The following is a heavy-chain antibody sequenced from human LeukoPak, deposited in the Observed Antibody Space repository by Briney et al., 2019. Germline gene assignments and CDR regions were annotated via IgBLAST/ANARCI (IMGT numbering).Heavy chain of an antibody. V-gene: IGHV4-30-2*02. D-gene: IGHD6-13*01. J-gene: IGHJ5*02. CDR1: GGSISSGGYY. Sequence: PSQTLSLTCTVSGGSISSGGYYWSWIRQPPGKGLEWIGYIYHSGSTYYNPSLKSRVTISVDRSKNQFSLKLSSVTAADTAVYYCATFVWSLHSSSWLAPFDPWGQGTLVTVSS. CDR3: ATFVWSLHSSSWLAPFDP. CDR2: IYHSGST.